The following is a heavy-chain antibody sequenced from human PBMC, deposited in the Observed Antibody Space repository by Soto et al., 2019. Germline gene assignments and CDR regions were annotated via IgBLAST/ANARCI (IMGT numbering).Heavy chain of an antibody. CDR3: AKDRSGWSTDAFDI. Sequence: GGSLRLSCAASGFTFSSYAMNWDRQAPGKGLEWVSSISSSGSSTYYADSVKGRFTIYRDNSKNTMYMQMNSLRAEDTAVYYCAKDRSGWSTDAFDIWGQGTMVTVSS. J-gene: IGHJ3*02. V-gene: IGHV3-23*01. CDR2: ISSSGSST. D-gene: IGHD6-19*01. CDR1: GFTFSSYA.